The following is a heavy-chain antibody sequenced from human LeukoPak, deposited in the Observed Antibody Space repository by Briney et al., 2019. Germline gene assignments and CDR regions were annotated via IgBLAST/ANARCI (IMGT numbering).Heavy chain of an antibody. CDR2: INAYNGNT. CDR3: ASRQGTTLSFDY. D-gene: IGHD1-1*01. Sequence: ASVKVSCKASGYTFNTYGFSWVRQAPGQGLEWMGWINAYNGNTNYAQKLQGRVTMTTETSTSTAYMELRSLRSDDTAVYYCASRQGTTLSFDYWGQGTLVTVSS. J-gene: IGHJ4*02. V-gene: IGHV1-18*01. CDR1: GYTFNTYG.